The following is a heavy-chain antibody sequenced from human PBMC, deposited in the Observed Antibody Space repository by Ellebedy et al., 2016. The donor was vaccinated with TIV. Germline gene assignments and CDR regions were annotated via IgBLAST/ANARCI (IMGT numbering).Heavy chain of an antibody. CDR1: GFTFRDYY. Sequence: PGGSLRLSCAASGFTFRDYYMSWIRQAPGKGLEWVSFISSAGATIKYADSVKGRFTISRDNAKNSLYLQMNSLRAEDTAVYYCARSAPEYSSGWYGYYFDYWGQGTLVTVSS. CDR2: ISSAGATI. V-gene: IGHV3-11*04. J-gene: IGHJ4*02. CDR3: ARSAPEYSSGWYGYYFDY. D-gene: IGHD6-19*01.